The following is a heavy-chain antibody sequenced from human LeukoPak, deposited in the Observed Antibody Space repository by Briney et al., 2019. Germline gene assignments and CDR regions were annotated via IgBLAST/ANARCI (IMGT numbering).Heavy chain of an antibody. CDR1: GGSISSYY. CDR2: IYYSGST. J-gene: IGHJ3*02. CDR3: ARDVGGGDGYPDAFDI. D-gene: IGHD5-24*01. Sequence: SETLSLTCTVSGGSISSYYWSWIRQPPGKGLEWIGCIYYSGSTNYNPSLKSRVTISVDTSKNQFSLKLSSVTAAETAVYYCARDVGGGDGYPDAFDIWGQGTMVTVSS. V-gene: IGHV4-59*01.